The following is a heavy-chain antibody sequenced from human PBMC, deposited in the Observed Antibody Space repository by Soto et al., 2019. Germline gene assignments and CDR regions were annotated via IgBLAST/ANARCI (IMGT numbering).Heavy chain of an antibody. D-gene: IGHD5-18*01. J-gene: IGHJ4*02. CDR1: GFTFSSYA. CDR2: ISGSGGST. V-gene: IGHV3-23*01. Sequence: EVQLLESGGGLVQPGGSLRLSCAASGFTFSSYAMSWVRQAPGKGLEWVSAISGSGGSTYYADSVKGRFTISRDNSKNTLYVQMNSLRAEHTAVYYCAKVRGYSYGYSFDYWGQGALVTVSS. CDR3: AKVRGYSYGYSFDY.